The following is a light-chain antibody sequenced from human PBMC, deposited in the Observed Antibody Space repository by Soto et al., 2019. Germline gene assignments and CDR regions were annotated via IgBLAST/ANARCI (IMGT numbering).Light chain of an antibody. V-gene: IGKV1-5*03. CDR1: QSINGW. Sequence: IQLTQSPSTLSASVGDRVTITCRASQSINGWLTWYQQKPGQAPNLLIYKASTLESGVPSRFSGSGSGTEFTLTVSSLQPDDFATYYCHQYHNFPRTFGQGTKVEI. J-gene: IGKJ1*01. CDR2: KAS. CDR3: HQYHNFPRT.